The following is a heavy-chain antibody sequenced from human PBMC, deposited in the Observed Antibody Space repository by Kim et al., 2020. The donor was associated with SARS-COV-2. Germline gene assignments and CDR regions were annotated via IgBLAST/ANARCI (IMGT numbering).Heavy chain of an antibody. Sequence: TNHSPSLKSRVTMSVDTSKNQFSLKLRSVTAADTAVYYCARVGDIALDVWGQGTTVTVSS. V-gene: IGHV4-4*07. CDR3: ARVGDIALDV. D-gene: IGHD2-15*01. CDR2: T. J-gene: IGHJ6*02.